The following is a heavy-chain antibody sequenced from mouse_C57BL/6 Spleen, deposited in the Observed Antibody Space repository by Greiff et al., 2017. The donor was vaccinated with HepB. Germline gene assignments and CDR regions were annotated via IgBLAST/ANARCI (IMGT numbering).Heavy chain of an antibody. CDR1: GFTFRSYA. CDR2: ISDGGSYT. D-gene: IGHD1-1*01. Sequence: DVPLVESGGGLVKPGGSLKLSCAASGFTFRSYAMSWVRPTPEKRLEWVATISDGGSYTYYPDNVKGRFTISRDNAKNNLYLQMSHLKSEDTAMYYCARKDYGSSYSAWFAYWGQGTLVTVSA. CDR3: ARKDYGSSYSAWFAY. V-gene: IGHV5-4*01. J-gene: IGHJ3*01.